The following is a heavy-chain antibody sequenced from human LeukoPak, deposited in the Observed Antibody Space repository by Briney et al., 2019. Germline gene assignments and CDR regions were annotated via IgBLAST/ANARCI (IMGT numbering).Heavy chain of an antibody. D-gene: IGHD4-17*01. CDR3: ARGPYGDYVPDY. Sequence: GGSLRLSCAASGFTFSSYGMHWVRQAPGKGLKWVAVIWYDGGNKYYADSVKGRFTISRDNSKNTLYLQMNSLRADDTAVYYCARGPYGDYVPDYWGQGTLVTVSS. V-gene: IGHV3-33*01. CDR1: GFTFSSYG. CDR2: IWYDGGNK. J-gene: IGHJ4*02.